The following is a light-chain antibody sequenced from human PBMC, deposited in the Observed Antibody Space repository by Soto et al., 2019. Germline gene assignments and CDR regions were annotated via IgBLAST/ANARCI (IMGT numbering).Light chain of an antibody. V-gene: IGLV2-11*01. Sequence: QSVLTQPRSVSGSPGQSVTISCTGTSSDVGVYNYVSWYQQYPGKAPKIMIYDVSKRPSGVPDRFSGSKSDNTASLTISGLQAEDEPDYYCCSYAGSYTFVFGIGTKV. CDR3: CSYAGSYTFV. CDR2: DVS. CDR1: SSDVGVYNY. J-gene: IGLJ1*01.